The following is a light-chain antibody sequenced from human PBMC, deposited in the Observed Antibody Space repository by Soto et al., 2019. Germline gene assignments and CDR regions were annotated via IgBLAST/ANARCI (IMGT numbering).Light chain of an antibody. CDR2: DAP. Sequence: EIVLTQSPATLSLSPGERATLSCRASQSVSSYLAWYQQKPGQAPRLLIYDAPNRATGIPARFSGSGSGTDFTLTISSLEPEDFAVYYCQQRSNWPPYTFGQGTKLEMK. CDR1: QSVSSY. V-gene: IGKV3-11*01. CDR3: QQRSNWPPYT. J-gene: IGKJ2*01.